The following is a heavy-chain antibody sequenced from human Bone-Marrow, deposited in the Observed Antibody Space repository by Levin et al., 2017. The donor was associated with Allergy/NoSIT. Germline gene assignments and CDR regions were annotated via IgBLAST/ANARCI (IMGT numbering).Heavy chain of an antibody. Sequence: PGESLKISCKVSGYNLTELSINWVRQAPAKGLEWMGGFDPEDGEIIYAQKFQGRVTMTEDTSTDTAYMEVDSLRSEDTAVYFCATPTTVTTADYDSYYYGMDVWGQGTTVIVSS. CDR3: ATPTTVTTADYDSYYYGMDV. J-gene: IGHJ6*02. V-gene: IGHV1-24*01. CDR2: FDPEDGEI. D-gene: IGHD4-17*01. CDR1: GYNLTELS.